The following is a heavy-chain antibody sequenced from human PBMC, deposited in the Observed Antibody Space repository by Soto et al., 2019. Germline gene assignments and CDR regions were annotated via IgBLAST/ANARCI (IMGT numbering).Heavy chain of an antibody. CDR2: IHSSGDTM. V-gene: IGHV3-11*01. CDR3: ARDRGYGGDYFDY. Sequence: QVQLVESGGALVKPGGSLRLSCAASGFTFSDFYMSWIRQAPGKGLVWVSYIHSSGDTMYYADSVKGRFTISRDNAKNSLYLQMNSLRAEDTAVYYCARDRGYGGDYFDYWGQGTLVTVSS. D-gene: IGHD3-10*01. J-gene: IGHJ4*02. CDR1: GFTFSDFY.